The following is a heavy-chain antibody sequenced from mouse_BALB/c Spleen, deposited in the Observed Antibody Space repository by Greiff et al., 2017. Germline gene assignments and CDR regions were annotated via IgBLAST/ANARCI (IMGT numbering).Heavy chain of an antibody. D-gene: IGHD2-14*01. Sequence: EVQLQQSGAGLVQPGASLKLSCAASGFTFTDFYMYWVRQRPGKSLEWIGYIYPYNCDTSYNHNFKGKATLTVDKSTSTAFMHLNSLTSEDSAVYYCARGRDYRVDFDYWGQGTTLTVSS. CDR1: GFTFTDFY. V-gene: IGHV1S135*01. CDR2: IYPYNCDT. J-gene: IGHJ2*01. CDR3: ARGRDYRVDFDY.